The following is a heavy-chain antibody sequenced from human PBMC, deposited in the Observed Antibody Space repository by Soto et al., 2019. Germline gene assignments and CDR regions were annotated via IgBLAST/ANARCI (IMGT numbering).Heavy chain of an antibody. Sequence: SETLSLTCAVYGGSFSGHYWSWIRQPPGKGLEWIGEINHSGSTNYNPSLKSRVTISVDTSKNQFSLKLSSVTAADTAVYYCARVDSGWLDYWGQGTLVTVSS. CDR1: GGSFSGHY. D-gene: IGHD6-19*01. CDR2: INHSGST. CDR3: ARVDSGWLDY. J-gene: IGHJ4*02. V-gene: IGHV4-34*01.